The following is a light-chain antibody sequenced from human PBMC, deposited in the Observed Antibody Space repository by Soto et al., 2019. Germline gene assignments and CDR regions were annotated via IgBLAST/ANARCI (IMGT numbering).Light chain of an antibody. CDR2: DVS. CDR3: QQYDSYPLT. Sequence: DVQMTQSPSTLSASVGDGVAITCRASQSINNLLAWYQQKPGKAPKFLIYDVSTLESGVPSRFSGSGSGTEFTLTISSLQPEDFATYYCQQYDSYPLTFGGGTRVAIK. J-gene: IGKJ4*01. CDR1: QSINNL. V-gene: IGKV1-5*01.